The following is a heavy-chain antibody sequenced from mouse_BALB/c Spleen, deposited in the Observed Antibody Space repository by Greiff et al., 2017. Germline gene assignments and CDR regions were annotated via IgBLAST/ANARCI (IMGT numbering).Heavy chain of an antibody. CDR3: ARSITTGGWFAY. J-gene: IGHJ3*01. D-gene: IGHD1-1*01. CDR2: ISSGSSTI. Sequence: EVKLVESGGGLVQPGGSRKLSCAASGFTFSSFGMHWVRQAPEKGLEWVAYISSGSSTIYYADTVKGRFTISRDNPKNTLFLQMTSLRSEDTAMYYCARSITTGGWFAYWGQGTLVTVSA. CDR1: GFTFSSFG. V-gene: IGHV5-17*02.